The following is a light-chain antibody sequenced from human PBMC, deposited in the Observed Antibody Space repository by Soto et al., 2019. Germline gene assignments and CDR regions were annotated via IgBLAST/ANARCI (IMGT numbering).Light chain of an antibody. Sequence: QGSLTQPRAVSGSPGQSFTISCAGTNSDLGNHNHVSWFQQHPGKAPKLIIYDVTRRPSGVPDRFSGSQSGNTASLTISGLHTEDEADYYCCSYGDTTAVYLFGGGTKVTVL. CDR3: CSYGDTTAVYL. CDR2: DVT. CDR1: NSDLGNHNH. V-gene: IGLV2-11*01. J-gene: IGLJ1*01.